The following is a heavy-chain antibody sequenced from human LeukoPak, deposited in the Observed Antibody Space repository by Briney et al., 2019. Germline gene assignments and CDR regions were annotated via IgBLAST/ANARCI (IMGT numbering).Heavy chain of an antibody. Sequence: QSGGSLRLSCAASGFTFSSYAMSWVRQAPGKGLEWVSAISGSGGSTYYADSVKGRFTISRDNSKNTLYLQMNSLRAEDTAVYYCAKEPLWFGELFRGYYFDYWGQGTVDTVFS. D-gene: IGHD3-10*01. CDR3: AKEPLWFGELFRGYYFDY. CDR2: ISGSGGST. CDR1: GFTFSSYA. J-gene: IGHJ4*02. V-gene: IGHV3-23*01.